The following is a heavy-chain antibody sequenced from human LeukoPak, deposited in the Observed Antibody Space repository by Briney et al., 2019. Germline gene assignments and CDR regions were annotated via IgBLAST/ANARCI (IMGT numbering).Heavy chain of an antibody. Sequence: GGSLRLSCAASGFTFSSYWMTWVRQAPGKGLEWVANIKEDGSESYYVDSVKGRFTISRDNAKNSLYLQMSSLRAEDTAVYYCARGVAGFDIWGQGTMVTVSS. CDR1: GFTFSSYW. D-gene: IGHD6-19*01. V-gene: IGHV3-7*03. CDR3: ARGVAGFDI. J-gene: IGHJ3*02. CDR2: IKEDGSES.